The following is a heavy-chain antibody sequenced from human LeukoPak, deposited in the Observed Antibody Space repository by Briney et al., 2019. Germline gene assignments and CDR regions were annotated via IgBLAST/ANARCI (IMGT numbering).Heavy chain of an antibody. D-gene: IGHD3-3*01. Sequence: GGSLRLSCAASGFTFSSYSMNWVRQAPGKGLEWVSRINSDGSNTIYADSVKGRFTISRDNAKNTVYLQMNSLRVEDTAIYYCARGGFGHNMDVWGKGTTVTVSS. J-gene: IGHJ6*03. V-gene: IGHV3-74*01. CDR3: ARGGFGHNMDV. CDR2: INSDGSNT. CDR1: GFTFSSYS.